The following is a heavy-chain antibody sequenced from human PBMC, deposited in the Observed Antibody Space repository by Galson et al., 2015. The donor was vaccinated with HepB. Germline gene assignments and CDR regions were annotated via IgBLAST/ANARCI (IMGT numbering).Heavy chain of an antibody. CDR1: GFTFSSYW. V-gene: IGHV3-74*01. CDR2: INSDGSST. Sequence: SLRLSCAASGFTFSSYWMHWVRQAPGKGLVWVSRINSDGSSTSYADSVKGRFTISRDNAKNTLYLQMNSLRAEDTAVYYCARTPYYDSSGTGFDYWGQGTLVTVSS. CDR3: ARTPYYDSSGTGFDY. J-gene: IGHJ4*02. D-gene: IGHD3-22*01.